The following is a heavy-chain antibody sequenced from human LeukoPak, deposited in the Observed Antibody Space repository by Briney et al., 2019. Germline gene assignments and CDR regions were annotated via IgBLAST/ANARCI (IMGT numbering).Heavy chain of an antibody. D-gene: IGHD3-10*01. CDR3: AREWFPYPRWYYYYYYMDV. CDR1: GFTFSSYA. Sequence: GGSLRLSCAASGFTFSSYAMHWVRQAPGKGLEYVSAISSNGGSTYYANSVKGRFTISRDNSKNTLYLQMGSLRAEDMAVYYCAREWFPYPRWYYYYYYMDVWGKGTTVTISS. J-gene: IGHJ6*03. CDR2: ISSNGGST. V-gene: IGHV3-64*01.